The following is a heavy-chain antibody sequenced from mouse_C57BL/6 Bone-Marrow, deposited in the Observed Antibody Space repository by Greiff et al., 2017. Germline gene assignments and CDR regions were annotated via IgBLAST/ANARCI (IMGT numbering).Heavy chain of an antibody. CDR2: ISSGGSYT. CDR3: ARQYYGSSYGY. J-gene: IGHJ2*01. D-gene: IGHD1-1*01. Sequence: EVQLVESGGDLVKPGGSLKLSCAASGFTFSSYGMSWVRQTPDKRLEWVATISSGGSYTYYPDSVKGRFTISRDNAKNTLYLQMSSLKSEDTAMYYCARQYYGSSYGYWGQGTTLTVSS. V-gene: IGHV5-6*01. CDR1: GFTFSSYG.